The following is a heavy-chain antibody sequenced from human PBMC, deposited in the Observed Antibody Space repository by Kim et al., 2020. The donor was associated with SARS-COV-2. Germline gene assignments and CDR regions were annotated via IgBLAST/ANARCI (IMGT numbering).Heavy chain of an antibody. J-gene: IGHJ4*02. Sequence: GGSLRLSCAASGFIFSDFEMNWVRQAPGKGLEWVSYISNSGGAIYYADSVKGRFTSSRDNTKNSLYLQMNSLRAEDTAVYYCARSFISGMVGGARDYFDYWGQGILVTVSS. CDR3: ARSFISGMVGGARDYFDY. V-gene: IGHV3-48*03. D-gene: IGHD3-10*01. CDR2: ISNSGGAI. CDR1: GFIFSDFE.